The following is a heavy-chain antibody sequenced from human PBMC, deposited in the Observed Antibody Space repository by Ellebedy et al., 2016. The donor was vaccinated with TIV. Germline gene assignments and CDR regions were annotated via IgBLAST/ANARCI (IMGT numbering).Heavy chain of an antibody. J-gene: IGHJ4*02. CDR1: GGSISSYY. CDR3: ARGVVVVAANNFDY. CDR2: IYSRGST. V-gene: IGHV4-4*07. D-gene: IGHD2-15*01. Sequence: MPSETLSLTCTVSGGSISSYYWSWIRQPAGKGLEWIGRIYSRGSTMYNPARKSRASMSVDTSKNQFSLKLNSVTAADTAMYYCARGVVVVAANNFDYWGQGTLVTVSS.